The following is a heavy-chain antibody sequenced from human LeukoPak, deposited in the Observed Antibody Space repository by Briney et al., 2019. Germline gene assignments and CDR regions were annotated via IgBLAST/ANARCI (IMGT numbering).Heavy chain of an antibody. V-gene: IGHV3-33*06. Sequence: GGSLRLSCAASGFTFSSYGMHWVRQAPGKGLEWVAVIWYYGSNKYYADSVKGRFTISRDNSKNTLYLQMNSLRAEDTAVYYCAKDFAAPTTATVYYFDYWGQGTLVTVSS. J-gene: IGHJ4*02. D-gene: IGHD1-1*01. CDR1: GFTFSSYG. CDR3: AKDFAAPTTATVYYFDY. CDR2: IWYYGSNK.